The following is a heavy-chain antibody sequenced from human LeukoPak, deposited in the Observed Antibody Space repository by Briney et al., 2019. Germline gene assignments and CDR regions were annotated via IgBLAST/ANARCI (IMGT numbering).Heavy chain of an antibody. Sequence: ASTKVSCKTSGYTFTGYYIHWVRQAPGQGLEWMGWISGNTGSTNYAQKFQDRVTMTRDTSISTAYMDLNRLRSDDTAVYFCARVGPDCGGDCYSNWGQGTLVTVSS. CDR3: ARVGPDCGGDCYSN. D-gene: IGHD2-21*02. CDR2: ISGNTGST. V-gene: IGHV1-2*02. CDR1: GYTFTGYY. J-gene: IGHJ4*02.